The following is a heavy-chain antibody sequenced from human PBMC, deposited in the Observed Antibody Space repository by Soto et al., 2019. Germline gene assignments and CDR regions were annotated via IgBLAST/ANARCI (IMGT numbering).Heavy chain of an antibody. CDR2: VKQDGSDK. CDR3: ARGGGNFDQ. CDR1: GFTLSGYW. D-gene: IGHD3-16*01. V-gene: IGHV3-7*04. Sequence: EVQLVESGGGLVQPGGSLRLTCAASGFTLSGYWMSWVRQAPGKGLVWVANVKQDGSDKKYVDSVKGRFTISRDNAKNSLYLQRNSLRVEDTAVYYCARGGGNFDQWGQGTLVTVSS. J-gene: IGHJ4*02.